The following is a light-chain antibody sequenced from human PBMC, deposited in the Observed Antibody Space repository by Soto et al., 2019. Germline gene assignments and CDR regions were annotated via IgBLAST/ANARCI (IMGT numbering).Light chain of an antibody. Sequence: DIQMTQSPSSLSASVGDRVTITCRASQGISNDLGWYQQKPGKAPKRLIYAASSLQSGVPSRFSGSGFGTEFTLTISSLQPADFATYDCLQHNTYPLTFGGGTKVEI. V-gene: IGKV1-17*01. J-gene: IGKJ4*01. CDR3: LQHNTYPLT. CDR1: QGISND. CDR2: AAS.